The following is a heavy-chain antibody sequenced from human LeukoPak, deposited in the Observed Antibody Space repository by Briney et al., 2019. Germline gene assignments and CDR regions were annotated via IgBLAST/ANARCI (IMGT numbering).Heavy chain of an antibody. CDR3: ALTTVTYDAFDI. CDR2: IDWDDDK. CDR1: GFSLSTSGMR. Sequence: ESGPTLVKPTQTLTLTCTFSGFSLSTSGMRVSWIRQPPGKALEWLARIDWDDDKFYSTSLKTRLTISKDTSKNQVVLTMTNMDPVDTATYYCALTTVTYDAFDILGQGTMVTVSS. V-gene: IGHV2-70*04. D-gene: IGHD4-17*01. J-gene: IGHJ3*02.